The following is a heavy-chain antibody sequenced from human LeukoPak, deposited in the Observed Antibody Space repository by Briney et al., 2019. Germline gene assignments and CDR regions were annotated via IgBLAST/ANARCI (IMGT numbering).Heavy chain of an antibody. CDR1: GGSISSGGYS. J-gene: IGHJ5*02. CDR2: IYHSGST. V-gene: IGHV4-30-2*01. D-gene: IGHD3-10*01. CDR3: ARSLWFGSNWFDP. Sequence: SQTLSLTCAVSGGSISSGGYSWSWIRQPPGKGLEWIGYIYHSGSTYYNPSLKSRVTISVDRSENQFSLKLSSVTTADTAVYYCARSLWFGSNWFDPWGQGTLVTVSS.